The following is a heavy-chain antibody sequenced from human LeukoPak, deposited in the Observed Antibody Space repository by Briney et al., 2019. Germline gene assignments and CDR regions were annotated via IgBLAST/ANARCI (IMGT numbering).Heavy chain of an antibody. Sequence: GGSLRLSCAASGFTFSDHYMDWVRQAPGKGLEWVGRTRNKANSYTTEYAASVKGRFTISRDDSKNSLYLQMNSLKTEDTAVYYCAREEGYSYANSDYWGQGTLVTVSS. CDR1: GFTFSDHY. V-gene: IGHV3-72*01. CDR3: AREEGYSYANSDY. J-gene: IGHJ4*02. CDR2: TRNKANSYTT. D-gene: IGHD5-18*01.